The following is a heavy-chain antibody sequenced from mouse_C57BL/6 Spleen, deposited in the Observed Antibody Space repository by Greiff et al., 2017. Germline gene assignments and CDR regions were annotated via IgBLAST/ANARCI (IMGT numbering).Heavy chain of an antibody. CDR3: ARRVDYAMDY. J-gene: IGHJ4*01. V-gene: IGHV5-9*01. Sequence: EVKVVESGGGLVKPGGSLKLSCAASGFTFSSYTMSWVRQTPEKRLEWVATISGGGGNTYYPDSVKGRFTISRDYAKNTLYLQMSSLRSEDTALYYCARRVDYAMDYWGQGTSVTVSS. CDR2: ISGGGGNT. CDR1: GFTFSSYT. D-gene: IGHD1-1*01.